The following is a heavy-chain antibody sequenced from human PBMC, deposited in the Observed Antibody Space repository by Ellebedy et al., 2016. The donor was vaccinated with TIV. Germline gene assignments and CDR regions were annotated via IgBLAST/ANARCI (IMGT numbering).Heavy chain of an antibody. CDR3: ARVPDYGYYYYGMDV. CDR2: INPNSGGT. D-gene: IGHD4-17*01. CDR1: GYTFTGYY. V-gene: IGHV1-2*02. Sequence: ASVKVSCKASGYTFTGYYMHWVRQAPGQGLEWMGWINPNSGGTNYAQKFQGRVTMTRDTSISTAYMELSRLRSDDTAVYYCARVPDYGYYYYGMDVWGQGTTVTVSS. J-gene: IGHJ6*02.